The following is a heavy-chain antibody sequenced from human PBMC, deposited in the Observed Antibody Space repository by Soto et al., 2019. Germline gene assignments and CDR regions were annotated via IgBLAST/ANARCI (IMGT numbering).Heavy chain of an antibody. V-gene: IGHV3-23*01. CDR3: TRKGLVRGNKHDAFDR. J-gene: IGHJ3*01. CDR1: D. Sequence: DMSWVRLAPGKGLEWVSSVSGGGGSPDYADSVTGRFTTSRDNSKNTLYLQRSSLSAEDTAVYYCTRKGLVRGNKHDAFDRWGPGTLVTGSP. D-gene: IGHD2-21*01. CDR2: VSGGGGSP.